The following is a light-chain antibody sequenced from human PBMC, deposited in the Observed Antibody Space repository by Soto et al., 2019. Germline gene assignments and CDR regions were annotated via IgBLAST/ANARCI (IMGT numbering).Light chain of an antibody. CDR1: QSISTW. CDR2: DAS. Sequence: DIQITHSPSTVSASVGNGVTITCRSSQSISTWLAWYQQKPGKAPKLLIYDASTLESGVPSGFSGSGSGTEFTLTISSLQPDDFATYYCQQYNSYPSTFGQGTRLEIK. J-gene: IGKJ5*01. CDR3: QQYNSYPST. V-gene: IGKV1-5*01.